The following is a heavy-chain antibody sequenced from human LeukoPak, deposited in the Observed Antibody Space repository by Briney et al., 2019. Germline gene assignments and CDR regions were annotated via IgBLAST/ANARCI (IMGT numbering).Heavy chain of an antibody. D-gene: IGHD2-2*01. V-gene: IGHV3-7*01. CDR3: ARMPRGPDV. J-gene: IGHJ6*04. Sequence: GGSLRLSCAASGFTFSNYWMLWVRQAPGKGLEWVASIKQDGSEKYYVDSMKGRFTISRDNAKNSLYLQMNSLRAEDTAVYYCARMPRGPDVWGKGTTVTVSS. CDR1: GFTFSNYW. CDR2: IKQDGSEK.